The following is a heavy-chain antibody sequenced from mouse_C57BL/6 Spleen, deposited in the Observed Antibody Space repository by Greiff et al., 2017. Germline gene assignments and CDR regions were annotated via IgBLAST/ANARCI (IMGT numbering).Heavy chain of an antibody. CDR3: AGSFTTVVATGYFEV. CDR1: GYTFTSYW. D-gene: IGHD1-1*01. CDR2: IDPNSGGT. J-gene: IGHJ1*03. Sequence: QVQLQQPGAELVKPGASVKLSCKASGYTFTSYWMHWVKQRPGRGLEWIGRIDPNSGGTKYNEKFKSKATLTADKPSSTAYMQLSSLTSEDSAVYYCAGSFTTVVATGYFEVWGTGTTVTVSA. V-gene: IGHV1-72*01.